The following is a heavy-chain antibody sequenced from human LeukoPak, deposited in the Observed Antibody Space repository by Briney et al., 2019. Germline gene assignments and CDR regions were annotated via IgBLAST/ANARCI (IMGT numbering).Heavy chain of an antibody. Sequence: SETLSLTCAVSGGSISSYYWSWIRQSPGKGLGWIGNIYYSGSTSYNPSLKSRATISLARSKNQFSLKLSSMTAADTAVYYCARNPNNGYFDYWGQGTLVTVSS. V-gene: IGHV4-59*01. CDR2: IYYSGST. J-gene: IGHJ4*02. D-gene: IGHD1-14*01. CDR3: ARNPNNGYFDY. CDR1: GGSISSYY.